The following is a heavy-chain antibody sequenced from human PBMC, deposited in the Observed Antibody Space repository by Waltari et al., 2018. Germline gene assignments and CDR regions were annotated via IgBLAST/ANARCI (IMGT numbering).Heavy chain of an antibody. Sequence: QVQLQESGPGLVKPSETLSLTCAVSGYSISSGYYWGGIRQPPGKGLEWIGSIYHSGSTYYNPSLKSRVTISVDTSKNQFSLKLSSVTAADTAVYYCARYSSGYFDYWGQGTLVTVSS. D-gene: IGHD6-19*01. V-gene: IGHV4-38-2*01. CDR3: ARYSSGYFDY. CDR2: IYHSGST. CDR1: GYSISSGYY. J-gene: IGHJ4*02.